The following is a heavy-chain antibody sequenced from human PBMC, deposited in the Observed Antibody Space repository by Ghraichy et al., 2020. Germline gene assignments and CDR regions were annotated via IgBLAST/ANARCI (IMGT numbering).Heavy chain of an antibody. Sequence: GGSLRLSCAASGFTFDDYTMHWVRQAPGKGLEWVSLISWDGGSTYYADSVKGRFTISRDNSKNSLYLQMNSLRTEDTALYYCAKGWVYSSGWSSGMDVWGQGTTVTVSS. V-gene: IGHV3-43*01. CDR2: ISWDGGST. D-gene: IGHD6-19*01. CDR1: GFTFDDYT. J-gene: IGHJ6*02. CDR3: AKGWVYSSGWSSGMDV.